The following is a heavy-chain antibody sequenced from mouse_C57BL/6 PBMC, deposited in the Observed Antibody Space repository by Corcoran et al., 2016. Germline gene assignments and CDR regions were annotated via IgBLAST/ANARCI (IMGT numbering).Heavy chain of an antibody. J-gene: IGHJ4*01. Sequence: DVQLQESGPGLVKPSQSLSLTCSVTGYSITSGYYWNWIRQFPGNKLEWMGYITYDGSNNYNPSPKNRISITRGTSKNQFFLKLNSVTTEDTATYYWASQRGYGGYYAMDYWGQGTSVTVSS. V-gene: IGHV3-6*01. CDR2: ITYDGSN. CDR1: GYSITSGYY. CDR3: ASQRGYGGYYAMDY. D-gene: IGHD2-14*01.